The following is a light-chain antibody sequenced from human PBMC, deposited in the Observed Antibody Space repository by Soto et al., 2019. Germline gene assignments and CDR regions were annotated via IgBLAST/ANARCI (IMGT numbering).Light chain of an antibody. CDR1: RSDVGGYNY. Sequence: QSVLTQPASVSGSPGQSITISCTGTRSDVGGYNYVSWYQQHPGKAPKLMIYDVSNRPSGVSNRFSGSKSGNTASLTISGIQADDEDDYYCSSYTSSIVVLGGGTQLTVL. CDR3: SSYTSSIVV. J-gene: IGLJ2*01. V-gene: IGLV2-14*01. CDR2: DVS.